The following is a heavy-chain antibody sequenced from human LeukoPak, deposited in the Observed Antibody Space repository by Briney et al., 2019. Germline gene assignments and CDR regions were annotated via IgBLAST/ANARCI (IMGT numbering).Heavy chain of an antibody. CDR3: ARDPDAMIGGFDY. V-gene: IGHV3-74*01. CDR2: IKSDGSGT. J-gene: IGHJ4*02. D-gene: IGHD3-10*01. CDR1: GFTFSSYW. Sequence: PGGSLRLSCAASGFTFSSYWMHWVRQVPGKGLVWVSRIKSDGSGTSYADSVKGRFTISRDNAKNTLYLQMNSLRAEDTAVYYCARDPDAMIGGFDYWGQGTLVTVSS.